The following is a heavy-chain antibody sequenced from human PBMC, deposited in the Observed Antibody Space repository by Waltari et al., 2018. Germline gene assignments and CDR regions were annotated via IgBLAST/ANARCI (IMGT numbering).Heavy chain of an antibody. CDR1: GDSIRSHF. Sequence: VQLQESGPGLVKPSETLSLRCNVSGDSIRSHFWRWIRQAPGKGLEWIGHMYFSGTKDYNPSLKSRVAISIDTSKNHFSLNLRSVTEADTAIYYCARLPRGSVIIGAFDIWGQGTQVTVSS. V-gene: IGHV4-59*11. CDR3: ARLPRGSVIIGAFDI. J-gene: IGHJ3*02. D-gene: IGHD3-22*01. CDR2: MYFSGTK.